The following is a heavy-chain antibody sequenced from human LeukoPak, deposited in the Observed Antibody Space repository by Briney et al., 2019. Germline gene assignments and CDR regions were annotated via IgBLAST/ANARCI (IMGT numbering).Heavy chain of an antibody. D-gene: IGHD3-22*01. J-gene: IGHJ4*02. CDR1: GYTINSYS. V-gene: IGHV1-18*01. CDR2: ISPYKGNT. Sequence: ASVKVSCKASGYTINSYSLSWVRQDPGQGLEWMGWISPYKGNTNYDQKFQGRVTMTTDTSTRTAYLELRNLSSDDTAVYYCTRLHSSGYFYWGQGTLVTVSS. CDR3: TRLHSSGYFY.